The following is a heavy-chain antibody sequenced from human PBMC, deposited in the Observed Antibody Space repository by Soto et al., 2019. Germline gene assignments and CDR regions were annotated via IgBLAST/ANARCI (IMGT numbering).Heavy chain of an antibody. Sequence: QVQLQESGPGLVKPSQTLSLTCTVSGGSISSGGYYWSWSRQHPGKGLEWIGDIYYRGSTYYNPSLKRRVTISVDTSKNQCSLKLSSVTAADTAVYYCARGGYGDYARWFVPWGQGTLVTVSS. CDR2: IYYRGST. J-gene: IGHJ5*02. CDR1: GGSISSGGYY. CDR3: ARGGYGDYARWFVP. D-gene: IGHD4-17*01. V-gene: IGHV4-31*03.